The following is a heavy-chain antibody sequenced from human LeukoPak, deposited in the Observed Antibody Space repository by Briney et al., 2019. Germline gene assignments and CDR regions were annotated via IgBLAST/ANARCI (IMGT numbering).Heavy chain of an antibody. CDR1: GYTFTTYG. V-gene: IGHV1-18*01. Sequence: ASVTVSCKASGYTFTTYGVSWVRQAPGQGLEWMGWIDAYSGNTNYVQRFQGRATMTTDTSTSTAYMDLRSLRSDDTAVYYCARDRPGDEAFDIWGQGTTVTVSS. CDR2: IDAYSGNT. CDR3: ARDRPGDEAFDI. J-gene: IGHJ3*02. D-gene: IGHD3-10*01.